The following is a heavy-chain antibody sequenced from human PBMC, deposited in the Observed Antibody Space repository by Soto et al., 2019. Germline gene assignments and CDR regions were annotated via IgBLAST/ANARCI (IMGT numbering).Heavy chain of an antibody. Sequence: GGSLRLSCAASGFTFSSYAMSWVRQAPGKGLEWVSAISGSGGSTYYADSVKGRFTISRDNSKNTLYLQMNSLRAEDTAVYYCAKSQSDYDFWSGYSDYYYYYMDVWGKGTTVTVSS. J-gene: IGHJ6*03. CDR1: GFTFSSYA. CDR3: AKSQSDYDFWSGYSDYYYYYMDV. D-gene: IGHD3-3*01. CDR2: ISGSGGST. V-gene: IGHV3-23*01.